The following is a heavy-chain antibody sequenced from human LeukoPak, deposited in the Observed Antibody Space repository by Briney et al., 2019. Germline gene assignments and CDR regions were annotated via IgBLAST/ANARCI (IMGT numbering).Heavy chain of an antibody. J-gene: IGHJ4*02. V-gene: IGHV3-48*01. CDR2: LSSSSSTI. CDR1: GFTFSSYS. D-gene: IGHD3-22*01. CDR3: ARDANHYYDSSGYCDY. Sequence: GGSLRLSCAASGFTFSSYSMNWVRQAPGKGLEWVSYLSSSSSTIYYADSVKGRFTISRDIAKNSLYLQMNSLRAEDTAVYYCARDANHYYDSSGYCDYWGQGTLVTVSS.